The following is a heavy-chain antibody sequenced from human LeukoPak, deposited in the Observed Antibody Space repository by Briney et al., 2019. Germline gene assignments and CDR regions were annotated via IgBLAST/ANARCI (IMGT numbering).Heavy chain of an antibody. V-gene: IGHV4-30-2*01. J-gene: IGHJ5*02. CDR1: GGSISSGGYY. Sequence: SETLSLTCTVSGGSISSGGYYWSWIRQPPGKGLEWIGYIYHSGSTYYNPSLKSRVTISVDRSKNQFSLKLSSVTAADTAVHYCARANLDWFDPWGQGTLVTVSS. CDR3: ARANLDWFDP. CDR2: IYHSGST. D-gene: IGHD1-1*01.